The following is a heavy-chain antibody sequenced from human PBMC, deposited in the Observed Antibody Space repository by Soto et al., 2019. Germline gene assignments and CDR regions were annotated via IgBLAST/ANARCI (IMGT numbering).Heavy chain of an antibody. CDR2: IYYSGST. CDR3: AREHSGIWFGELLNWFDP. Sequence: SETLSLTCTVSGGSISSSSYYWGWIRQPPGKGLEWIGYIYYSGSTNYNPSLKSRVTISVDTSKNQFSLKLSSVTAADTAVYYCAREHSGIWFGELLNWFDPWGQGTLVTVSS. CDR1: GGSISSSSYY. D-gene: IGHD3-10*01. J-gene: IGHJ5*02. V-gene: IGHV4-61*01.